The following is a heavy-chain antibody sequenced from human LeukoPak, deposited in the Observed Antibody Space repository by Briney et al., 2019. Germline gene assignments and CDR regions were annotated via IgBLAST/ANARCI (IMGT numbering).Heavy chain of an antibody. CDR1: GGTFSSYA. D-gene: IGHD2-2*01. CDR3: ARSGDIVVSDWFDP. V-gene: IGHV1-69*05. Sequence: SVKVSCKASGGTFSSYAISWVQQALGQGLEWMGGIIPIFGTANYAQKFQGRVTITTDESTSTAYMELSSLRSEDTAVYYCARSGDIVVSDWFDPWGQGTLVTVSS. J-gene: IGHJ5*02. CDR2: IIPIFGTA.